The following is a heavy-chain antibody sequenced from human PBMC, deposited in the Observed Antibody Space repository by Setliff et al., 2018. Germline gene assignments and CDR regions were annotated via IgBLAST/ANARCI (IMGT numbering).Heavy chain of an antibody. CDR3: ARGPPGYYYYMNV. V-gene: IGHV4-59*01. CDR1: GGSISSYS. J-gene: IGHJ6*03. Sequence: SETLSLTCNVSGGSISSYSWSWIRQAPGKGLEWIGYLYYGGNTNYNPSLKSRVTISGDTSQNYFSLKLTSVTEADTAVYYCARGPPGYYYYMNVWGQGTTVTVSS. CDR2: LYYGGNT.